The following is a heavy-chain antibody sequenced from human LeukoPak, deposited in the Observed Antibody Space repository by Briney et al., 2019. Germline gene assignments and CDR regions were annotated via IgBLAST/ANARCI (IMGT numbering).Heavy chain of an antibody. D-gene: IGHD2-2*03. CDR2: IYYSGST. V-gene: IGHV4-59*01. J-gene: IGHJ6*03. Sequence: SETLSLTCTVSGGSFSSNYWSWIRQPPGKGLEWIGYIYYSGSTSYNPSLKSRVTISVDTSKNQFSLKLSSVTAADTAVYYCARDLGYCSSTSCRTHYMDVWGKGTTVTVSS. CDR3: ARDLGYCSSTSCRTHYMDV. CDR1: GGSFSSNY.